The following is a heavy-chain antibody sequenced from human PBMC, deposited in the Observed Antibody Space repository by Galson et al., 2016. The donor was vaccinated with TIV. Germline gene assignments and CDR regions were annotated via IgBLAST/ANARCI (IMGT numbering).Heavy chain of an antibody. V-gene: IGHV3-9*01. J-gene: IGHJ6*02. CDR3: VKDTGRGCANSNCYTYNFYFYGLDV. CDR1: GFRFDDYA. Sequence: SLRLSCAASGFRFDDYAMHWVRQVPGKGLEWVSGISWNRGNIGYANSVKGRFTISRDNAKNSLSLQMNSLRAEDTALYYGVKDTGRGCANSNCYTYNFYFYGLDVWGQGTTVTVS. CDR2: ISWNRGNI. D-gene: IGHD2-2*02.